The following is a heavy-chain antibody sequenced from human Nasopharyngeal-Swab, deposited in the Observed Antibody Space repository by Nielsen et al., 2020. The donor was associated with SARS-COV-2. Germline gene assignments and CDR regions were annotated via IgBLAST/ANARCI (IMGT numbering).Heavy chain of an antibody. CDR2: IAHDASNE. CDR1: GFTFSSFG. J-gene: IGHJ4*02. Sequence: GGSLRLSCAASGFTFSSFGMHWVRQAPGKGLEWVAFIAHDASNEYYGDSVNGRFSIPRDSSKNTLYLQMDSLRGEDTAVYYCARDAPAHYGAFYWGRGTLVTVSS. CDR3: ARDAPAHYGAFY. D-gene: IGHD4-17*01. V-gene: IGHV3-30*03.